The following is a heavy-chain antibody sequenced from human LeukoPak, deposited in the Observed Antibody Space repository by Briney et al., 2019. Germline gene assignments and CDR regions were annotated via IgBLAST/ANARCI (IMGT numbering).Heavy chain of an antibody. D-gene: IGHD2-2*01. CDR2: IYYSGST. Sequence: SETLSLTCTVSGGSISSSSYYWGWIRQPPGKGLEWIGSIYYSGSTYYNPSLKSRVTISVDTSKNQFSLKLSSVTAADTAVYYCARGVLVVVPAAILWFDPWGQGTLVTVSS. CDR1: GGSISSSSYY. CDR3: ARGVLVVVPAAILWFDP. J-gene: IGHJ5*02. V-gene: IGHV4-39*07.